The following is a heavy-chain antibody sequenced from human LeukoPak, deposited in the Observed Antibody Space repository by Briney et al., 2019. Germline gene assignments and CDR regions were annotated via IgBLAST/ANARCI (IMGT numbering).Heavy chain of an antibody. CDR3: ARDPEGGGWYYFDY. J-gene: IGHJ4*02. V-gene: IGHV4-39*07. CDR2: IYYSGST. CDR1: GGSISSSSYY. Sequence: PSETLSLTCTVSGGSISSSSYYWGWIRQPPGKGLEWIGSIYYSGSTYYNPSLKSRVTISVDTSKNQFSLKLSSVTAADTAVYYCARDPEGGGWYYFDYWGQGTLVTVSS. D-gene: IGHD6-19*01.